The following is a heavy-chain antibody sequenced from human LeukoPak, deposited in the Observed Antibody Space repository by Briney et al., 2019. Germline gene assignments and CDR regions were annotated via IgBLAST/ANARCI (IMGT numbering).Heavy chain of an antibody. D-gene: IGHD3-9*01. CDR1: GFTCSDYY. V-gene: IGHV3-11*06. CDR3: ARDGLRYFDGDFDY. Sequence: GGSLRLSCAASGFTCSDYYMSWIRQAPGKGLEWVSYISSSSSYTNYADSVKGRFTISRDNAKNSLYLQMNSLRAEDTAVYYCARDGLRYFDGDFDYWGQGTLVTVSS. CDR2: ISSSSSYT. J-gene: IGHJ4*02.